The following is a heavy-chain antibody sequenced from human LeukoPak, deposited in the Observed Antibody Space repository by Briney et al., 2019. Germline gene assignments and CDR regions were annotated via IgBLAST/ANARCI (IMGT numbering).Heavy chain of an antibody. D-gene: IGHD7-27*01. V-gene: IGHV3-30*03. Sequence: GGSLRLSCAASGLTFSSHSMSWVRQAPGKGLEWVAVISYDGSNKYYADSVKGRFTISRDNSKNTLYLQMNSLRAEDTAVYYCARDRLTGDRSAFDIWGQGTMVTVSS. J-gene: IGHJ3*02. CDR2: ISYDGSNK. CDR1: GLTFSSHS. CDR3: ARDRLTGDRSAFDI.